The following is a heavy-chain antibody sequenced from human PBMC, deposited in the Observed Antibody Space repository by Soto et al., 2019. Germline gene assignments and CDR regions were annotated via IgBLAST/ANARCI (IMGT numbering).Heavy chain of an antibody. J-gene: IGHJ4*02. CDR3: ARGKGDDYGFGY. Sequence: EVQLVQSGGGLVKPGGSLRLSCAASGFTFSIDTMNWVRQAPGQGLEWVSSFSGSSTYIYYADSLKGRITIPRGNAKNSLYLQMNTQRAEDTAVYCCARGKGDDYGFGYRGQRTLVTVS. CDR1: GFTFSIDT. CDR2: FSGSSTYI. D-gene: IGHD4-17*01. V-gene: IGHV3-21*01.